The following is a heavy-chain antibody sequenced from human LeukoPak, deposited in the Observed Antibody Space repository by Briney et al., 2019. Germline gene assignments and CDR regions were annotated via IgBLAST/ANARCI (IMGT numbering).Heavy chain of an antibody. CDR2: IIPIFGTA. Sequence: GASVKVSCKASGGTFISYAISWVRQAPGQGLEWRGGIIPIFGTANYAQKFQGRVTITADESTSTAYVELSSLGSEDTAVYYCASTQWELLRPPFDYWGQGTLVTVSS. D-gene: IGHD1-26*01. CDR1: GGTFISYA. J-gene: IGHJ4*02. V-gene: IGHV1-69*13. CDR3: ASTQWELLRPPFDY.